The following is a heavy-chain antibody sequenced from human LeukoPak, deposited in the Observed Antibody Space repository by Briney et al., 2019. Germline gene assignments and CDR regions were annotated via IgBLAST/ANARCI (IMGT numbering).Heavy chain of an antibody. CDR1: GGSISSSSYY. V-gene: IGHV4-39*01. Sequence: PSETLSLTCTVSGGSISSSSYYWGWIRQPPGTGLEWIGSIYYSVSTYDNPSLKSRVTISVDTSKNQFSLKLSSVTAADTAVYYCARHRSGWLQSSFDYWGQGTLVTVSS. CDR2: IYYSVST. CDR3: ARHRSGWLQSSFDY. J-gene: IGHJ4*02. D-gene: IGHD5-24*01.